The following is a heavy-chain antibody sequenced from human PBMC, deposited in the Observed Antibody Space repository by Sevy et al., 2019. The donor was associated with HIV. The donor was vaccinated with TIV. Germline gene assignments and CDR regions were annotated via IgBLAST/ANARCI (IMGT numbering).Heavy chain of an antibody. CDR3: ASLPNNYYDTSGSSGDDAFDL. J-gene: IGHJ3*01. CDR2: IRFDGSMK. Sequence: GGSLRLSCAASGFRFSDYGMHWVRQAPGKGLEWVSLIRFDGSMKYIADSVKGRFTISRDKVKDTLYLQMNSLRPEDTAVYYCASLPNNYYDTSGSSGDDAFDLWGRGTMVTVSS. D-gene: IGHD3-22*01. V-gene: IGHV3-30*02. CDR1: GFRFSDYG.